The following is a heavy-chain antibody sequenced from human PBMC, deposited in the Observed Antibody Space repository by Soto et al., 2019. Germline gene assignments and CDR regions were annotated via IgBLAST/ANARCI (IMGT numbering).Heavy chain of an antibody. CDR2: FYYTGIT. D-gene: IGHD3-3*01. CDR3: GRRGFWIGKTWFDP. Sequence: PSETLSLTCTVSGGSISNYYWSWIRQPPGKGLEWIGYFYYTGITNYNPSLKSRISMSVDTSKNQFSLKLSSVTAADTAVYYCGRRGFWIGKTWFDPWGQGTLFTVSS. J-gene: IGHJ5*02. CDR1: GGSISNYY. V-gene: IGHV4-59*08.